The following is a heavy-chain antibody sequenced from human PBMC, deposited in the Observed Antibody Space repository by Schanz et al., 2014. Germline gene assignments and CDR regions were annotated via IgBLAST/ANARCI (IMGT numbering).Heavy chain of an antibody. Sequence: EVQLLESGGGLVQPGGSLRLSCVASGFTFFCSFAMHWVRQAPGKGLVWVSHINSDGTTTTYADSLKGRFTISRDNARNSLYLQLNSLRVEDSGVYFCAQNRGTFMVPIDNWGQGVRVNVSA. CDR3: AQNRGTFMVPIDN. CDR1: GFTFFCSF. J-gene: IGHJ4*02. D-gene: IGHD3-3*02. V-gene: IGHV3-74*02. CDR2: INSDGTTT.